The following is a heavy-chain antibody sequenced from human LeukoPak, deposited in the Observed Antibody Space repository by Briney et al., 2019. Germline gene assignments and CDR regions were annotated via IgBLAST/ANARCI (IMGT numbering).Heavy chain of an antibody. D-gene: IGHD3-22*01. CDR3: AKVGTMIVAHDY. V-gene: IGHV3-48*03. CDR1: GFTFRSHE. J-gene: IGHJ4*02. Sequence: GGSLRLSCAASGFTFRSHEMNWVRQAPGKGLEWVSYISGSGSTIYYADSVKGRFTISRDNSKNTLYLQMNSLRAEDTAVYYCAKVGTMIVAHDYWGQGTLVTVSS. CDR2: ISGSGSTI.